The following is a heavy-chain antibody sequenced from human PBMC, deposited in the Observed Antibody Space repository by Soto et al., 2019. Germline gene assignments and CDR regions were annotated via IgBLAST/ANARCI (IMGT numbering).Heavy chain of an antibody. J-gene: IGHJ4*01. CDR2: INQDGSEK. V-gene: IGHV3-7*01. CDR3: ATDLNCPNY. D-gene: IGHD2-8*01. Sequence: EEQLVESGGGLVQPGGSLKLSCVVSQISFSSYWMTWVRQAPGKGLECVANINQDGSEKYYEDSVKGRFTISTDNTKNSLYLHMNSLRAEDTAVSYCATDLNCPNYWGRGTLVAVSS. CDR1: QISFSSYW.